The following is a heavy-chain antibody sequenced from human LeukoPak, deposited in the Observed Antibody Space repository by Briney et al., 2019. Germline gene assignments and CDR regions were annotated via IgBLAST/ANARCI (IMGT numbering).Heavy chain of an antibody. CDR2: ISGSGGST. Sequence: PGGSLRLSCAASGFTFSSYAMSWVRQAPGKGLEWVSAISGSGGSTYYADSVKGRFTISRDNSKNTLYLQMNSLRAEDTAVYYCAKDPGYYDSSGYYYVDYWGQGTLVTVSS. CDR1: GFTFSSYA. V-gene: IGHV3-23*01. CDR3: AKDPGYYDSSGYYYVDY. J-gene: IGHJ4*02. D-gene: IGHD3-22*01.